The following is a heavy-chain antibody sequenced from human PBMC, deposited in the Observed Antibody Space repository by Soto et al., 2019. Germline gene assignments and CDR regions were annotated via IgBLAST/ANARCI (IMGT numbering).Heavy chain of an antibody. CDR3: AMDSLDLGYCDGGSCYSRLAY. D-gene: IGHD2-15*01. V-gene: IGHV4-30-4*01. J-gene: IGHJ4*02. CDR1: GGSISSGNYY. Sequence: PSETLSLTCTVSGGSISSGNYYWTWIRQPPGKGLEWIGYIFYSGTTYYNPSLESRVTISVDTSKNQFFLKLSSVTAADTAVYYCAMDSLDLGYCDGGSCYSRLAYWGQGTLVTVSS. CDR2: IFYSGTT.